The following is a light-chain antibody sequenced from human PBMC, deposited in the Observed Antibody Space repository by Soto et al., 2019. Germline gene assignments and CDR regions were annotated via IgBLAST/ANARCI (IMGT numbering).Light chain of an antibody. Sequence: DIVMTQSPDSLAVSLGERATINCKSSQSVLYSSHNKNYLAWYQQKPGQPPKLLIDWASTRESGVPDRFSGRGSGTDFTLTISSLQAEDVAVYYCQQYYRTPLTFGRGTKVDIK. V-gene: IGKV4-1*01. CDR3: QQYYRTPLT. J-gene: IGKJ3*01. CDR1: QSVLYSSHNKNY. CDR2: WAS.